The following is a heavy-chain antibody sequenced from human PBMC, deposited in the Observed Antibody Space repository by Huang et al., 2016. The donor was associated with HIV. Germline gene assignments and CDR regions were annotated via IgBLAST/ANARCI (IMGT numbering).Heavy chain of an antibody. CDR2: TIPGRPS. CDR1: GASFRNYY. CDR3: ARIPTPSYYDPWSISSVDEDFFYFNMDL. D-gene: IGHD3-3*01. J-gene: IGHJ6*02. V-gene: IGHV4-34*02. Sequence: QVRLEQWGEGVVKPSEPLSLTCAVYGASFRNYYWTWVRQSPVKGLQWIGETIPGRPSTDNQSLQRRLTLSTYIVTNQFSRGLRARTAADAAVDYCARIPTPSYYDPWSISSVDEDFFYFNMDLWGRGTSVTVSS.